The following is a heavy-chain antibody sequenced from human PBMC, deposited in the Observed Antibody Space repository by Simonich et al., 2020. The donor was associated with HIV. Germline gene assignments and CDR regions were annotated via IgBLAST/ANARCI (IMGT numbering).Heavy chain of an antibody. J-gene: IGHJ3*02. CDR3: ARDIDSSGYTAFHI. V-gene: IGHV3-48*03. D-gene: IGHD3-22*01. Sequence: EVQLVESGGGLVQSGGSLRLSCAASGFTFYPYEMNWVRQAPGKGLEWVSYISSTGSTKSYADSVKGRFTISRDNTKNSLYLQMNSLRAEDTALYYCARDIDSSGYTAFHIWGQGTMVTVSS. CDR2: ISSTGSTK. CDR1: GFTFYPYE.